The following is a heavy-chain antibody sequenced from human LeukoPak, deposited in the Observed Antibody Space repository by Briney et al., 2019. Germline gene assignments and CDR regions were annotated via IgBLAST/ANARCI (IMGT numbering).Heavy chain of an antibody. CDR3: ARGTGFGSGSWDFDY. V-gene: IGHV1-2*04. D-gene: IGHD3-10*01. CDR2: INPNSGGT. CDR1: GYTFTDYY. Sequence: GASVKVSCKASGYTFTDYYMHWVRQAPGQGLEWMGWINPNSGGTNYAQKFQGWATMTRDTSISTAYMELSRLRSDDTAVYYCARGTGFGSGSWDFDYWGQGTLVTVSS. J-gene: IGHJ4*02.